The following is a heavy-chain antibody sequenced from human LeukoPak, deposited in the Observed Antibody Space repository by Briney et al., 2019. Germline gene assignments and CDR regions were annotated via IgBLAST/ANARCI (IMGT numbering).Heavy chain of an antibody. V-gene: IGHV4-30-4*07. Sequence: PSQTLSLTCAVSGDSISSDGYSWSWIRQPPGKGLEWIGYIYYTGSTFYNPSLKSRVTISVDTSKNQFSLSLNSVTAADTAVYYCAKDREPGRIGSSWYLGFDYWGQGTLVTVSS. CDR1: GDSISSDGYS. J-gene: IGHJ4*02. D-gene: IGHD6-13*01. CDR2: IYYTGST. CDR3: AKDREPGRIGSSWYLGFDY.